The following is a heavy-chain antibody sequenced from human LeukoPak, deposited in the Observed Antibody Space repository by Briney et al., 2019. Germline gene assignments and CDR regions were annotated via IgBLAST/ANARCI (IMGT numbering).Heavy chain of an antibody. V-gene: IGHV4-59*08. CDR1: GASISSYY. D-gene: IGHD1-1*01. CDR3: ARSPSTGPDY. J-gene: IGHJ4*02. Sequence: SETLSLTCTVSGASISSYYWSWTRQPPGKGLEWIGYIYYSGSTNYNPSLKSRVTMSVDTSKNQFSLNLSSVTAADTAVYYCARSPSTGPDYWGQGTLVTVSS. CDR2: IYYSGST.